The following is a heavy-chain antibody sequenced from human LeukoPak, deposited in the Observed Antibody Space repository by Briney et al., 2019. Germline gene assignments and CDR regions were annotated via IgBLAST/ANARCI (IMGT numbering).Heavy chain of an antibody. V-gene: IGHV3-11*06. D-gene: IGHD3-22*01. CDR2: ISSSSSYI. Sequence: KPGGSLRLSCAASGFTFSDYYMSWIRQAPGKGLEWVSYISSSSSYIYYADSVKGRFTISRDNAKNSLYLQMNSLRAEDTAVYYCARVYYDSSGFKSYYFDYWGQGTLVTVSS. J-gene: IGHJ4*02. CDR3: ARVYYDSSGFKSYYFDY. CDR1: GFTFSDYY.